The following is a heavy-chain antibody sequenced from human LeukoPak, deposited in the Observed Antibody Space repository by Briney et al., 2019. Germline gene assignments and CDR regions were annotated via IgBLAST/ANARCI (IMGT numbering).Heavy chain of an antibody. Sequence: GGSLRLSCAASGFTFSDYSMNWVRQAPGKWLEWVSYISSSGTPIYYADSVKGRFTISRDNAKNSLYLQMNSLRDEDTAVYYCARDSSSWQYWGQGTLVTVSS. V-gene: IGHV3-48*02. CDR3: ARDSSSWQY. D-gene: IGHD6-13*01. CDR2: ISSSGTPI. CDR1: GFTFSDYS. J-gene: IGHJ4*02.